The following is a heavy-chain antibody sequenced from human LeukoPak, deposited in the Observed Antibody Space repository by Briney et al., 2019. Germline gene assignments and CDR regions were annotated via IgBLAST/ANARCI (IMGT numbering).Heavy chain of an antibody. D-gene: IGHD6-6*01. V-gene: IGHV4-4*07. J-gene: IGHJ4*02. Sequence: NSSETLSLTCTVSGGSIRTYYWSCIRQPAGKALEWIGRIHTSGSTDYNPSLESRVSMSVDTSKNQFSLKLRSVTAADTAVYYCAREGSMTARPFVSIDYWGQGTLVTVSS. CDR2: IHTSGST. CDR3: AREGSMTARPFVSIDY. CDR1: GGSIRTYY.